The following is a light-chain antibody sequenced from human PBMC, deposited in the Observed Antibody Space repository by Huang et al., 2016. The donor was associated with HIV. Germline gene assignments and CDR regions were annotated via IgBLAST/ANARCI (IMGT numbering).Light chain of an antibody. CDR2: WAS. CDR3: QQYFSTPRT. J-gene: IGKJ2*01. V-gene: IGKV4-1*01. Sequence: DIVMTQSPDSLAVSLGERATINCKSSQSLLYNSNNRNSLAWYQQKPGQPPKLLIYWASTRESGVPDRFSGSGSGTDFTLTIRSLQAEDVAVYYCQQYFSTPRTFGQGTKLEIK. CDR1: QSLLYNSNNRNS.